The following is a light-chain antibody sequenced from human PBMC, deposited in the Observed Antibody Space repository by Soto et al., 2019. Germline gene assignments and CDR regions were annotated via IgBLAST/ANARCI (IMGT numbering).Light chain of an antibody. CDR1: QSVSSY. CDR2: DAS. Sequence: EIVLTQSPATLSLSPGERATLSCRASQSVSSYLAWYQQKPGQAPRLLIYDASNRATGIPARFSGSGSGTDFTLTISSLEPEDFAVYYCQQCYNWPQWTFGQGTKVDI. V-gene: IGKV3-11*01. J-gene: IGKJ1*01. CDR3: QQCYNWPQWT.